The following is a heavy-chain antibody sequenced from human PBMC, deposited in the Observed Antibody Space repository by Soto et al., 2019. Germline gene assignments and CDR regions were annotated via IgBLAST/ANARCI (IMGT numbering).Heavy chain of an antibody. D-gene: IGHD3-22*01. V-gene: IGHV1-3*01. J-gene: IGHJ4*02. CDR1: GYTFTSYA. CDR2: INAGNGNT. Sequence: VASVKVSCTASGYTFTSYAMHWVRQAPGQRLEWMGWINAGNGNTKYSQKFQGRVTITRDTSASTAYMELSSLRSEDTAVYYCARVDYYDSSGYYYFDYWGQGTLVTVSS. CDR3: ARVDYYDSSGYYYFDY.